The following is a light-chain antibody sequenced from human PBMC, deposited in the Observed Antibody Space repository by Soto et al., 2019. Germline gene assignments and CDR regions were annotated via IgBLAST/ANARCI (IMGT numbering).Light chain of an antibody. CDR2: KAS. Sequence: DIQMTQSPSTLSASVGDRVTITCRASQSISSWLAWYQQKPGKAPKLLIYKASSLESGVPSRFGGSGSGTEFTLTISSLHPDDFAPYYCQQYNSYPYTFGPGTKVDIK. J-gene: IGKJ3*01. CDR1: QSISSW. CDR3: QQYNSYPYT. V-gene: IGKV1-5*03.